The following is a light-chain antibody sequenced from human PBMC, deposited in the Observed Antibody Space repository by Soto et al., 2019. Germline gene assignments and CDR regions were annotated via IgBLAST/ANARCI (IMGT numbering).Light chain of an antibody. J-gene: IGLJ1*01. V-gene: IGLV2-14*01. Sequence: QSMLTQAASVSGSPGQSITISCTGTSSDVGGYNYVSWYQQFPGKVPKLLIYNVSNRPSGVSNRFSGSKSGNTASLTISGLQAEDEADYFCTSSTSGSLYVFGTGTKVTVL. CDR2: NVS. CDR1: SSDVGGYNY. CDR3: TSSTSGSLYV.